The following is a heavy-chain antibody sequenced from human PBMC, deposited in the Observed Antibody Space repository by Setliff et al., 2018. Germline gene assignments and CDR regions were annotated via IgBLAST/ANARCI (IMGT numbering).Heavy chain of an antibody. J-gene: IGHJ4*02. CDR2: INHSGST. V-gene: IGHV4-34*01. Sequence: SETLSLTCAVYGGSFSGYYWSWIRQPPGKGLEWIGEINHSGSTNYNPSLKSRVTISVDTSKYQFSLKLSSVTAADTAVYYCARVDNFWSGPIDYWGQGTLVTSPQ. D-gene: IGHD3-3*01. CDR1: GGSFSGYY. CDR3: ARVDNFWSGPIDY.